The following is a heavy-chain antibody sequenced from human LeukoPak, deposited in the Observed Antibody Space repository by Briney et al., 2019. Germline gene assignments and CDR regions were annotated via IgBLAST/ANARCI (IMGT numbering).Heavy chain of an antibody. D-gene: IGHD3-10*01. CDR1: GFTFSSYG. Sequence: GGSLRLSCAASGFTFSSYGMHWVRQAPGKGLEWVAFIRYDGSNKYYADSVKGRFTISRDNPKNTLYLQMNSLRAEDTGVYYCAKDSKWFGGTIRDWGQGTLVTVSS. CDR3: AKDSKWFGGTIRD. V-gene: IGHV3-30*02. J-gene: IGHJ4*02. CDR2: IRYDGSNK.